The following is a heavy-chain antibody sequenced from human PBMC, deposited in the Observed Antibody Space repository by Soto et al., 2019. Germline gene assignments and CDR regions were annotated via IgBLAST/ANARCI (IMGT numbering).Heavy chain of an antibody. CDR1: GGSISSGGYS. J-gene: IGHJ5*02. D-gene: IGHD3-10*01. V-gene: IGHV4-30-2*01. Sequence: PSETLSLTCAVSGGSISSGGYSWSLIRQPPGKGLEWIGYIYHSGSTYYNPSLKSRVTISVDRSKNQFSLKLSSVTAADTAVYYCARVIEVRGTMVRGVIRWFDPWGQGTLVTVSS. CDR3: ARVIEVRGTMVRGVIRWFDP. CDR2: IYHSGST.